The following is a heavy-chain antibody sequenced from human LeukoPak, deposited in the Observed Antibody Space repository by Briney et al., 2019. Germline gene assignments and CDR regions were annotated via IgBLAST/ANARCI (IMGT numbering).Heavy chain of an antibody. V-gene: IGHV1-2*02. CDR2: INPNTGGT. CDR3: ASQGLRNTFDM. D-gene: IGHD4-17*01. J-gene: IGHJ3*02. Sequence: ASVKVSCKASGYTFTGYYMHWVRLVPGQGLEWMGWINPNTGGTKSAQKFQGRVTMTRDTSISTAYMELSRLRSDDTATYYCASQGLRNTFDMWGQGTMVTASS. CDR1: GYTFTGYY.